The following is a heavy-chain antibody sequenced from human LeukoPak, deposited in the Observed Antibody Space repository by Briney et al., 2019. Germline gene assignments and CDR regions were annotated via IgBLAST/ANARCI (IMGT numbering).Heavy chain of an antibody. CDR1: GGSIGSYY. J-gene: IGHJ4*02. Sequence: SETLSLTCTVSGGSIGSYYWSWIRQDPGKGLEWIGNIYYSGSTNYNPSLKSRVTISVDTSANQFSLKLQSVTAADTAVYYCARTLPLSRGVIVDSWGQGALVTVSS. CDR3: ARTLPLSRGVIVDS. V-gene: IGHV4-59*12. CDR2: IYYSGST. D-gene: IGHD3-10*01.